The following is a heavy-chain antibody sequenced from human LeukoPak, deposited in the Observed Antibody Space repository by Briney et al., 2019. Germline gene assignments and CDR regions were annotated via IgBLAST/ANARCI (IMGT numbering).Heavy chain of an antibody. CDR1: GFTFSSYE. V-gene: IGHV3-21*05. D-gene: IGHD3-22*01. CDR2: ISSSSSYI. Sequence: GGSLRLSCAASGFTFSSYEMNWVRQAPGKGLEWVSYISSSSSYIYYADSVKGRFTISRDNAKNSLYLQMNSLRAEDTAVYYCARDSYYDSSGYYYVSVPDAFDIWGQGTMVTVSS. J-gene: IGHJ3*02. CDR3: ARDSYYDSSGYYYVSVPDAFDI.